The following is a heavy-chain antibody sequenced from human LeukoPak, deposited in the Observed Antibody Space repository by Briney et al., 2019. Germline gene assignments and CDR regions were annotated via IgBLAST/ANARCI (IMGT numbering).Heavy chain of an antibody. CDR2: ISGSGDTT. CDR3: AKDTTAWWYHRAYMDV. D-gene: IGHD2-15*01. V-gene: IGHV3-23*01. J-gene: IGHJ6*03. CDR1: GFTFSSYA. Sequence: GGSLRLSCAASGFTFSSYAMSWVRQAPGGGLEWVSAISGSGDTTYHADSVKGRFTISRDNSENRLSLQMDSLRAKDTAVYFCAKDTTAWWYHRAYMDVWGKGTTVTVSS.